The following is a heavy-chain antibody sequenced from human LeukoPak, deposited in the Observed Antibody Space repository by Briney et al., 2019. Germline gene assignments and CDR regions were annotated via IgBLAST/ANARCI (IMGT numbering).Heavy chain of an antibody. CDR2: ISAYNGNT. Sequence: ASVKVSCKASGYTFTSYGISWVRQAPGQGLEWMGWISAYNGNTNYAQKLQGRVTMATDTSTSTAYMELRSLRSDDTAVYYCARGYCSGGSCYPHYYYYYGMDVWGQGTTVTVSS. CDR1: GYTFTSYG. D-gene: IGHD2-15*01. V-gene: IGHV1-18*01. CDR3: ARGYCSGGSCYPHYYYYYGMDV. J-gene: IGHJ6*02.